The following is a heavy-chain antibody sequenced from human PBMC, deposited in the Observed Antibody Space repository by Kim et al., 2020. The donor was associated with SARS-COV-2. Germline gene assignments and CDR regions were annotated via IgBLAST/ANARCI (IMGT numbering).Heavy chain of an antibody. CDR1: GFTFSSYA. J-gene: IGHJ3*02. CDR3: VKDRKLWFGELLGAFDI. V-gene: IGHV3-64D*06. CDR2: ISSNGGST. Sequence: GGSLRLSCSASGFTFSSYAMHWVRQAPGKGLEYVSAISSNGGSTYYADSVKGRFTISRDNSKNTLYLQMSILRAEDTAVYYWVKDRKLWFGELLGAFDIWGQGTMVTVSS. D-gene: IGHD3-10*01.